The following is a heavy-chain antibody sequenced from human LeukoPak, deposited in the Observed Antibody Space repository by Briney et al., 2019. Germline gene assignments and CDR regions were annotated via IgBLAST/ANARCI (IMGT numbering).Heavy chain of an antibody. CDR3: ARYSSSSSPTDAFDI. Sequence: GESLKISCKGSGYSFTSYWIGWVRQMPGKGLEWMGIIYPGDSDTRYSPSFQGQVTISADKSISTAYLQWSSLKASDTAMYYCARYSSSSSPTDAFDIWGQGTMVTVSS. J-gene: IGHJ3*02. V-gene: IGHV5-51*01. CDR2: IYPGDSDT. CDR1: GYSFTSYW. D-gene: IGHD6-13*01.